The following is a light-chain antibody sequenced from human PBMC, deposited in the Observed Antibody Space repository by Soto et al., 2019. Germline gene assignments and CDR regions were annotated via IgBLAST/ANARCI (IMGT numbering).Light chain of an antibody. CDR3: QPRTNWPPT. CDR1: QSVSSY. V-gene: IGKV3-11*01. J-gene: IGKJ5*01. Sequence: EIVLTQSPATLSLSPGERVTLSCRASQSVSSYLAWYQQKPGQAPRLLIHDASNRATGIPVRFSGSGSGTDFTLTISSLEPEDFAVYYCQPRTNWPPTFGQGTRLEIK. CDR2: DAS.